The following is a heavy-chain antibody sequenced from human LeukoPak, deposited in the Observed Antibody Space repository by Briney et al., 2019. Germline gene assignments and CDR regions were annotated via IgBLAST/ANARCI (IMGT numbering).Heavy chain of an antibody. Sequence: EASVKVSCKASGGTFSSYAISWVRQAPGQGLEWMGRIIPIFGTANYAQKFQGRVTITTDESTSTAYMELSSLRSEDTAVYYCARESPFAFDYWGQGTLVTVSS. V-gene: IGHV1-69*05. J-gene: IGHJ4*02. CDR3: ARESPFAFDY. CDR2: IIPIFGTA. CDR1: GGTFSSYA.